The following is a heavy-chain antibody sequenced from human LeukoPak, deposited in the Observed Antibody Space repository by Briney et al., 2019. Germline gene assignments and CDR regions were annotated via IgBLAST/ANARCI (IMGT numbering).Heavy chain of an antibody. Sequence: GGSLRLSCAASGFTSSSYGMHWVRQAPGKGLEWVAVIWYDGSNKYYADSVKGRFTISRDNSKNTLYLQMNSLRAEDTAVYYCARDVSSGWYHYFDYWGQGTLVTVSS. CDR3: ARDVSSGWYHYFDY. V-gene: IGHV3-33*01. CDR2: IWYDGSNK. D-gene: IGHD6-19*01. CDR1: GFTSSSYG. J-gene: IGHJ4*02.